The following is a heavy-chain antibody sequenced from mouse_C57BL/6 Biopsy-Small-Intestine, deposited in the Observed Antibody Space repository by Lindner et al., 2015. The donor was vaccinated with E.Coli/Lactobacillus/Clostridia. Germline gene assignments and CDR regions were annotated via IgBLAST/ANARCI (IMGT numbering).Heavy chain of an antibody. CDR1: GYTFTSYW. V-gene: IGHV1-5*01. Sequence: VQLQESGTVLARPGASVKMSCKASGYTFTSYWMHWVKQRPGQGLEWIGGIYPGNSDTGYNQKFKGKAKLTAVTSASTAYMEFSSLTNEDSAVYYCTGSYYSYDVSWFPYWGQGTLVTVSA. J-gene: IGHJ3*01. CDR2: IYPGNSDT. CDR3: TGSYYSYDVSWFPY. D-gene: IGHD2-12*01.